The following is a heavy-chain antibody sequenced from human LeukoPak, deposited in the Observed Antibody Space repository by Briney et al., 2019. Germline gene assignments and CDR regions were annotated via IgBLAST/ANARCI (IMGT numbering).Heavy chain of an antibody. CDR1: GGSFSSYY. CDR3: ARDILSGRFGFDP. CDR2: ISYSGST. D-gene: IGHD3-9*01. Sequence: SETLSLTCTVAGGSFSSYYWSWIRQSPEKGLEWIGYISYSGSTNYNPSLKRRVTISVDTSRNQFSLKLTSVTAADTAVYYCARDILSGRFGFDPWGQGTLVTVSS. V-gene: IGHV4-59*01. J-gene: IGHJ5*02.